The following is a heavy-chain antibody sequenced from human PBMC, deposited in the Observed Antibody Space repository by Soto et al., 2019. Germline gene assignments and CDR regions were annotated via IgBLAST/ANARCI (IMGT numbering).Heavy chain of an antibody. Sequence: PSETLSLTCTVSGGSTSSTDYYWGWIRQPPGKGLEWIGNIYYSGSTFYNPSLRNRVIFSVDTSKNQFSLKVSSVTAADTAVYYCARVYDFWSGYNWFDPWGQGSRVTVSS. CDR3: ARVYDFWSGYNWFDP. CDR2: IYYSGST. J-gene: IGHJ5*02. D-gene: IGHD3-3*01. CDR1: GGSTSSTDYY. V-gene: IGHV4-39*01.